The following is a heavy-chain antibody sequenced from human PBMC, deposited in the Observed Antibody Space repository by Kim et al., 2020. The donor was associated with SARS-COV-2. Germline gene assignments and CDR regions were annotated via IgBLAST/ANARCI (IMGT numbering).Heavy chain of an antibody. D-gene: IGHD3-10*01. CDR2: ISSSSSTI. CDR1: GFTFSSYS. J-gene: IGHJ3*02. V-gene: IGHV3-48*04. CDR3: ASVRLSGYAFDI. Sequence: GGSLRLSCAASGFTFSSYSMNWVRQAPGKGLEWVSYISSSSSTIYYADSVKGRFTISRDNAKNSLYLQMNSLRAEDTAVYYCASVRLSGYAFDIWGQGTMVTVSS.